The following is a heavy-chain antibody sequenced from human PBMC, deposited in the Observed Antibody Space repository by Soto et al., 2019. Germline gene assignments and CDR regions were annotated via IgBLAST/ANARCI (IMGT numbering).Heavy chain of an antibody. Sequence: SETLSLTCRLSGGSFSPNYWGWFRQSPGKGLEWVGYIYYGGTTSYNPSLKSRVTISVDTSKNQFSLKLSSVTAADTAVYYCAREDYYDSSDWGQGTLVTVSS. J-gene: IGHJ1*01. CDR3: AREDYYDSSD. D-gene: IGHD3-22*01. CDR2: IYYGGTT. V-gene: IGHV4-59*01. CDR1: GGSFSPNY.